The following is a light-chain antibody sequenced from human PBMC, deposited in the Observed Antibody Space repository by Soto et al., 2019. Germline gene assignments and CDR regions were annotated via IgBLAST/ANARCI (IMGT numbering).Light chain of an antibody. CDR3: QQGKSFPLT. Sequence: IQMTQSPSSVSASVGDRVTITCRASQDINKWLAWYQQKPGLAPNLVIYTASRLHGGGPSRFSGSASGTDFTLTISSLQPEDVATYYCQQGKSFPLTFGGGTMVDIK. J-gene: IGKJ4*01. CDR1: QDINKW. V-gene: IGKV1-12*01. CDR2: TAS.